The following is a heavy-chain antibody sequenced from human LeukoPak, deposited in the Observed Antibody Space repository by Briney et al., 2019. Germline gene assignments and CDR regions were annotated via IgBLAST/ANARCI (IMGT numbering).Heavy chain of an antibody. D-gene: IGHD3-16*01. CDR1: GFTFSSYA. Sequence: PGGSLRLSCAASGFTFSSYAMHWVRQAPGKGLEWVAVISYDGSNKYYADSVKGRFTISRDNSKNTLYLQMNSLRAEDTAVYYCAKDDPPVWDSGYFDYWGQGTLVTVSS. CDR2: ISYDGSNK. J-gene: IGHJ4*02. CDR3: AKDDPPVWDSGYFDY. V-gene: IGHV3-30-3*01.